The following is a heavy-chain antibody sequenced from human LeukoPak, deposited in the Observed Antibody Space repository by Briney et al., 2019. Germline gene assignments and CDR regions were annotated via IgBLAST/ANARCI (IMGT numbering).Heavy chain of an antibody. CDR2: IDWDDDK. V-gene: IGHV2-70*12. D-gene: IGHD3-10*01. CDR3: AHRKSGSFISLDY. CDR1: GFSLSTSGMC. J-gene: IGHJ4*02. Sequence: SGPALVKPTQTLTVTCTFSGFSLSTSGMCVSWIRQPPGKALEWLALIDWDDDKFYSTSLKTRLTISKDTSKNQVVLTMTNMDPGDTATYYCAHRKSGSFISLDYWGQGTLVTVSS.